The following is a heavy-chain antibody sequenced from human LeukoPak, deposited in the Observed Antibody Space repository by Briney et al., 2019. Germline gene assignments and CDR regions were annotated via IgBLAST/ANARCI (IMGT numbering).Heavy chain of an antibody. CDR1: GFTFSSYG. CDR2: ISYDGSNK. Sequence: GGSLRLPCAASGFTFSSYGMHWVRQAPGKGLEWVAVISYDGSNKYYADSVKGRFTISRDNSKNTLYLQMNSLRAEDTAVYYCAKGAERGYSYGGDYFDYWGQGTLVTVSS. V-gene: IGHV3-30*18. CDR3: AKGAERGYSYGGDYFDY. J-gene: IGHJ4*02. D-gene: IGHD5-18*01.